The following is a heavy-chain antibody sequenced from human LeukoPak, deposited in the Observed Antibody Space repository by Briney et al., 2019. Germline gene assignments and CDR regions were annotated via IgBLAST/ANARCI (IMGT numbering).Heavy chain of an antibody. CDR3: ASASESTVTTGYDY. CDR1: GFTFSSYW. J-gene: IGHJ4*02. V-gene: IGHV3-7*01. D-gene: IGHD4-17*01. Sequence: PGGSLRLSCAASGFTFSSYWMSWVRQAPGKGLEWVANIKQDGSGKYYVDSVKGRFTISRDNAKNSLYLQMNSLRAEDTAVYYCASASESTVTTGYDYWGQGTLVTVSS. CDR2: IKQDGSGK.